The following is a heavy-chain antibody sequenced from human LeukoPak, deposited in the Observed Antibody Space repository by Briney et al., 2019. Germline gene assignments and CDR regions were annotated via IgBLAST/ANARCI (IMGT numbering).Heavy chain of an antibody. CDR1: GFTFDDYG. V-gene: IGHV3-20*01. CDR2: INWNGGST. Sequence: AGGSLRLSCAASGFTFDDYGMSRVRQAPGKGLEWVSGINWNGGSTGYADSVKGRFTISRDNAKNSLYLQMNSLRAEDTALYHCARGSATVTTYYYYYMDVWGKGTTVTVSS. D-gene: IGHD4-17*01. J-gene: IGHJ6*03. CDR3: ARGSATVTTYYYYYMDV.